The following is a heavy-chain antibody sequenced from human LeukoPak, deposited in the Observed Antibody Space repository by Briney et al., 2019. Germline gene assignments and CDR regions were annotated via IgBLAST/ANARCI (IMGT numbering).Heavy chain of an antibody. Sequence: PGGSLRLSCAASGFTFSSYDMSWVRQAPGKGLEWVSSITLSGGNTFYADSVMGRFTVSRDNSKNTLYLQMNSLSAENTAVYYCAKRGSPGVGHHYLDVWGKGTTVSVSS. CDR3: AKRGSPGVGHHYLDV. D-gene: IGHD1-26*01. J-gene: IGHJ6*03. CDR1: GFTFSSYD. CDR2: ITLSGGNT. V-gene: IGHV3-23*01.